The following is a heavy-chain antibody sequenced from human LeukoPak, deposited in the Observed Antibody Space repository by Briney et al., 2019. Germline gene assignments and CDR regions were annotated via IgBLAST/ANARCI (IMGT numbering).Heavy chain of an antibody. CDR3: ARHFITA. J-gene: IGHJ5*02. V-gene: IGHV3-53*01. D-gene: IGHD3-10*01. CDR1: GFTFSNDY. Sequence: PGGSLRLSCAASGFTFSNDYMSWVRQAPGKGLEWVSVIYSGGSTYYPDSVKGRFTISRDNSKNTLYLQMNSLRAEDTAVYYRARHFITAWGQGTLVTVSS. CDR2: IYSGGST.